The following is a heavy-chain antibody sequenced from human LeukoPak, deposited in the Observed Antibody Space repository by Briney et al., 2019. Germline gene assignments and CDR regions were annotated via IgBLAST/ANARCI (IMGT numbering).Heavy chain of an antibody. J-gene: IGHJ6*02. CDR1: GFTFSSYS. CDR2: ISSSSSYT. Sequence: PGGSLRLSCAASGFTFSSYSMNWVRQAPGKGLEWVSYISSSSSYTNYADSVKGRFTISRDNAKNSLYLQMNSLRAEDTAVYYCARDRRTSGMDVWGQGTTVTVSS. CDR3: ARDRRTSGMDV. V-gene: IGHV3-21*05.